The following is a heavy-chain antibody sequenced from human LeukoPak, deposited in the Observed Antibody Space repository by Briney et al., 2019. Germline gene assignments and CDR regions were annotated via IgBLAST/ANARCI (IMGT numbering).Heavy chain of an antibody. Sequence: SETLSLTCAVYGGSFSGYYWSWIRQPPGKGLEWIGEINHSGSTNYNPSLKGRVTMSVDTSKNQFSLKLSSVTAADTAVYYCARGVGATTWYFDYWGQGTLVTVSS. CDR1: GGSFSGYY. V-gene: IGHV4-34*01. CDR2: INHSGST. D-gene: IGHD1-26*01. CDR3: ARGVGATTWYFDY. J-gene: IGHJ4*02.